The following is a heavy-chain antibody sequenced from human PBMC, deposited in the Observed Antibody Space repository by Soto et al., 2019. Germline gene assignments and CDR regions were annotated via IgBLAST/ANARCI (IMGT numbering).Heavy chain of an antibody. V-gene: IGHV3-23*01. CDR3: RGSSGWYFDY. CDR2: ISGSGGST. Sequence: EVQLLESGGGLVQPGGSLRLSCAASGFTFSSYAMSWVRQAPGKGLEWVSAISGSGGSTYYADSVKGRFTIFRDNSKNTLYLQMNSLRAEDTAVYYCRGSSGWYFDYWGQGTLVTVSS. CDR1: GFTFSSYA. D-gene: IGHD6-19*01. J-gene: IGHJ4*02.